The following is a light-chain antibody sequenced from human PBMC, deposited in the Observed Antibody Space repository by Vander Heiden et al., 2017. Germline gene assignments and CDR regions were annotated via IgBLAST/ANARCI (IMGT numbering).Light chain of an antibody. CDR2: DDN. V-gene: IGLV3-21*02. J-gene: IGLJ2*01. CDR3: QVVDGGSDLLVV. CDR1: DIERKS. Sequence: SYVLTQPPPVPVAPAQPASFTCGGRDIERKSVQWYQQRTGQAPLLVVYDDNDRPSGIAERFSGSNSGNTATLIITGVDAGDEGDYFCQVVDGGSDLLVVFGGGTKLTVL.